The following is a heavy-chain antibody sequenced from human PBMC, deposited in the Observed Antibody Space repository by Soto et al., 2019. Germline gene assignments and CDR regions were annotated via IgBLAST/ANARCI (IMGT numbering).Heavy chain of an antibody. CDR3: TRCSGGSCYFLYFDY. V-gene: IGHV3-49*03. Sequence: SLRLSCTASGFTFGDYAMSWFRQAPGKGLEWVGFIRSKAYGGTTEYAASVKGRFTISRDDSKSIAYLQMNSLKTEDTAVYYCTRCSGGSCYFLYFDYWGQGTLVTVSS. CDR1: GFTFGDYA. CDR2: IRSKAYGGTT. J-gene: IGHJ4*02. D-gene: IGHD2-15*01.